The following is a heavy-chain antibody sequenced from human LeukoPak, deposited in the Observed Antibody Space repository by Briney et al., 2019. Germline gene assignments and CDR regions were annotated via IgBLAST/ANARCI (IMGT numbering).Heavy chain of an antibody. Sequence: SETLSLTCAVYGGSFSGYYWSWIRQPPGKGLEWIGEINHSGSTNYNPSLKSRVTISVDTSKNQFSLKLSSVTAADTAVYYCARGPWIQLWSVPFDYWGQETLVTVSS. J-gene: IGHJ4*02. CDR1: GGSFSGYY. CDR3: ARGPWIQLWSVPFDY. CDR2: INHSGST. V-gene: IGHV4-34*01. D-gene: IGHD5-18*01.